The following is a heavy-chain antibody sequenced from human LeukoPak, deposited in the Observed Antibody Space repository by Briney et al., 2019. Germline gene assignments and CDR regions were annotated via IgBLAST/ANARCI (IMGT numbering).Heavy chain of an antibody. Sequence: GGSLRLSCAASGFTASSNYMSWVRQAPGKGLEWVSVIYSGGSTYYADSVKGRFTISRDNSKNTLYLQMNSLRAEDTAVYYCARDPVGAIGYGMDVWGQGTTVTVSS. CDR3: ARDPVGAIGYGMDV. D-gene: IGHD1-26*01. CDR2: IYSGGST. J-gene: IGHJ6*02. V-gene: IGHV3-66*01. CDR1: GFTASSNY.